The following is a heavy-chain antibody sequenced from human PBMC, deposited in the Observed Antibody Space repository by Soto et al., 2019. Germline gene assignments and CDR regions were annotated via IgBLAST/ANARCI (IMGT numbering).Heavy chain of an antibody. CDR3: AREANLYFAY. CDR1: GGTFSIYA. CDR2: ILPIFGTA. Sequence: QVQLVQSGAEVKKPGSSVKVSCKASGGTFSIYAISWVRQAPGQGLAWMGGILPIFGTANHAQKFQGRVTITADESTSTAYIELSSLRSEDTAVYYCAREANLYFAYWGQGTLVTVS. J-gene: IGHJ4*02. V-gene: IGHV1-69*12.